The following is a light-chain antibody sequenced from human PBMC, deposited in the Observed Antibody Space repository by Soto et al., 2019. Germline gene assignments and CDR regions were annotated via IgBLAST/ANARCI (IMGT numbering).Light chain of an antibody. CDR1: TSDVGGYNY. CDR2: EVN. Sequence: QSALTQPPSASGSPGQSVTISCTGTTSDVGGYNYVSWYQLHPGKVPKLIISEVNKRPSGVPDRFSGSKSGSTASLTVSGLQAEDEADYLCSSYAGSKNFILFGGGTKLTVL. J-gene: IGLJ2*01. V-gene: IGLV2-8*01. CDR3: SSYAGSKNFIL.